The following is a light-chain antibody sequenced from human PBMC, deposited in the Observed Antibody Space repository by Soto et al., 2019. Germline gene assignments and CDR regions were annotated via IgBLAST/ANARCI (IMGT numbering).Light chain of an antibody. Sequence: QSALTQPRSVSGSPGQSVTISCTGTSSDVGGYNYVSWYQQHPGKAPKVLIYDVSDRPSGVPDRFSGSKSGNTASLTISGLQAEHEADYYCCSYAGSPRYVFGTGTKLTVL. CDR2: DVS. V-gene: IGLV2-11*01. J-gene: IGLJ1*01. CDR3: CSYAGSPRYV. CDR1: SSDVGGYNY.